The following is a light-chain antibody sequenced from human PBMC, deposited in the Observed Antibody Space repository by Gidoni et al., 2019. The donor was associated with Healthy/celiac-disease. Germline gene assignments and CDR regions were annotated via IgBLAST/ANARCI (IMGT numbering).Light chain of an antibody. V-gene: IGKV1-5*03. CDR1: QSISSW. J-gene: IGKJ4*01. Sequence: DIQMTQSPSTLSASVGDRVTITCRASQSISSWLAWYQQKPGKAPKLLIYKASSLESGVPSRFSGSGAGTEFTLTSSSLQPDDFATYYCQQYNSPLTFGGETKVEIK. CDR2: KAS. CDR3: QQYNSPLT.